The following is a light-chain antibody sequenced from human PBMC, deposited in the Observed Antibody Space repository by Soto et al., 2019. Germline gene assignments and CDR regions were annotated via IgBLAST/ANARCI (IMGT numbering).Light chain of an antibody. CDR1: QSVNIN. V-gene: IGKV3-15*01. Sequence: EIVMTQSPVTLSASPGERVTLSCRASQSVNINLAWYQQRPGQAPRVLIYGASNRASGIPDMFRGSGSGTDFTLTISSLEPDDFALSYCQQYKDWPPLTFGGGTRVEI. J-gene: IGKJ4*01. CDR3: QQYKDWPPLT. CDR2: GAS.